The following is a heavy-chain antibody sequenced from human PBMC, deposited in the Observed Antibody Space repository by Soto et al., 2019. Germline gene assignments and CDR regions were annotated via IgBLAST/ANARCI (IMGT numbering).Heavy chain of an antibody. Sequence: ASVKVSCNASGYTFTTYAMHWVRQAPGQRLEWMGCINAGNGNTKYSRKFQGRLTITRGTSASTAYMELSSLRSEDTALYYCARRGSREDIDWGNDACDSWGRGKMVTVSS. CDR3: ARRGSREDIDWGNDACDS. CDR2: INAGNGNT. D-gene: IGHD5-12*01. V-gene: IGHV1-3*01. CDR1: GYTFTTYA. J-gene: IGHJ3*02.